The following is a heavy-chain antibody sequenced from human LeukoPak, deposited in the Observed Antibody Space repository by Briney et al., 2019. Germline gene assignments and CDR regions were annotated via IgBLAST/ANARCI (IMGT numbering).Heavy chain of an antibody. J-gene: IGHJ4*02. Sequence: PGGSLRLSCAASGFTFSDYYMSWIRQAPGKGLEWVAVISYDGSNKYYADSVKGRFTISRDNSKNTLYLQMNSLRAEDTAVYYCARAQGGYCSSTSCPQSDYWGQGTLVTVSS. CDR3: ARAQGGYCSSTSCPQSDY. V-gene: IGHV3-30*03. D-gene: IGHD2-2*03. CDR2: ISYDGSNK. CDR1: GFTFSDYY.